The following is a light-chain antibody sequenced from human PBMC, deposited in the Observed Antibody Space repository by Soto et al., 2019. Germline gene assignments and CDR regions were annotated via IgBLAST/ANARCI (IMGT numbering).Light chain of an antibody. J-gene: IGKJ4*01. Sequence: DIQMTQSPSTLSGSVGDRVTITCRASQTISSWLAWYQQKPGKAPKLLIYKASTLQSGVPSRFSGSGSGTDFTLTISCLQSEDFATYYCQQYYSYPAFGGGTKVDIK. CDR2: KAS. CDR3: QQYYSYPA. CDR1: QTISSW. V-gene: IGKV1-5*03.